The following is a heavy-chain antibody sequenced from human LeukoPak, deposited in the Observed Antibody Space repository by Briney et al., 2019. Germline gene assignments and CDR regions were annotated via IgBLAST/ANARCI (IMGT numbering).Heavy chain of an antibody. Sequence: GGSLRLSCAASGFTFSSYGMHWVRQAPGKGLEWVAFIRYDGSNKYYADSVKGRFTISRDNSKNTLYLQMNSLRAEDTAVYYCAQDSNDYVWGSYRYTGYFDSRGQGTLFTVSS. V-gene: IGHV3-30*02. CDR1: GFTFSSYG. CDR2: IRYDGSNK. J-gene: IGHJ4*02. D-gene: IGHD3-16*02. CDR3: AQDSNDYVWGSYRYTGYFDS.